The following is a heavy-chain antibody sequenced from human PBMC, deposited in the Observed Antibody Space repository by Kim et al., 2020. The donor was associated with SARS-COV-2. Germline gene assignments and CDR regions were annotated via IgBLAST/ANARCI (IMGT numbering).Heavy chain of an antibody. CDR3: ARDSSIAARMDV. V-gene: IGHV1-18*01. D-gene: IGHD6-6*01. Sequence: NYAQKHQGRVTMTTDTSTRTAYMELRSLRYDDTAVYYCARDSSIAARMDVWGQGTTVTVSS. J-gene: IGHJ6*02.